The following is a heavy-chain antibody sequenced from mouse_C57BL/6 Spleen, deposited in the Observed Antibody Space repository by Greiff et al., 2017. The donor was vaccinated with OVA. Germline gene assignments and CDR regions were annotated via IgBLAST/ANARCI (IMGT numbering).Heavy chain of an antibody. Sequence: QVQLQQSGAELMKPGASVKLSCKATGYTFTGYWIEWVKQRPGHGLEWIGEILPGSGSTNYNEKFKGKATLTADTSSNTAYRQLSSLTTEDYAIYYCAREDGNWFAYWGQGTLVTVSA. V-gene: IGHV1-9*01. CDR2: ILPGSGST. D-gene: IGHD2-3*01. J-gene: IGHJ3*01. CDR1: GYTFTGYW. CDR3: AREDGNWFAY.